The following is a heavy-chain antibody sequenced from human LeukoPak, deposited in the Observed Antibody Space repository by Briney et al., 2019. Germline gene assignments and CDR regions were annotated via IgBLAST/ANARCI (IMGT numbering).Heavy chain of an antibody. D-gene: IGHD6-6*01. J-gene: IGHJ4*02. Sequence: GESLKISCKGSGYSFTSYWIAWVRQMPGKGLEWMGIIYPGDSDTRYSPSFQGQVNISADKSIRTAYLQWGSLKASDTAMYFCARLTAARALDYWGQGALVTVSS. V-gene: IGHV5-51*01. CDR2: IYPGDSDT. CDR3: ARLTAARALDY. CDR1: GYSFTSYW.